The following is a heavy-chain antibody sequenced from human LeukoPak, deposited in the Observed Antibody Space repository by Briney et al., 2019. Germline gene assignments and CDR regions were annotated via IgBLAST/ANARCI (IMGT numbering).Heavy chain of an antibody. CDR1: GITLSNYG. Sequence: GGSLRLSCAVSGITLSNYGMTWVRQAPGKGLEWVAGISGSGGGTNYADSVKGRFTISRDNSKNTLYLQMNSLRAEDTVVYFCAKRGVAIRVILVGFHKEAYYFDSWGQGALVTVSS. D-gene: IGHD3-22*01. J-gene: IGHJ4*02. V-gene: IGHV3-23*01. CDR3: AKRGVAIRVILVGFHKEAYYFDS. CDR2: ISGSGGGT.